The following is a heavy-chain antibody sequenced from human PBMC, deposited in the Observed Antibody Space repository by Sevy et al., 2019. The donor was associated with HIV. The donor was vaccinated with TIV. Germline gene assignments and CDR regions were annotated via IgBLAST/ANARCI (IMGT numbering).Heavy chain of an antibody. J-gene: IGHJ4*02. Sequence: GGSLRLSCAASGFTFRIDWMHWVRQAPGKGLLWVSRINSDGLSTAYADSVQGRFTFSRDNAKNTIYLQMNSLRGEDTGVYYCASGSRGTSGYWGQGALVTVSS. V-gene: IGHV3-74*01. CDR2: INSDGLST. CDR1: GFTFRIDW. D-gene: IGHD1-26*01. CDR3: ASGSRGTSGY.